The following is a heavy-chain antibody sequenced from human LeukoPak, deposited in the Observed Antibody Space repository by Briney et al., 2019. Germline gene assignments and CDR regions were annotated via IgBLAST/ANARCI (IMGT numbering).Heavy chain of an antibody. CDR3: ARDYYDSSGYGPVDAFDI. CDR1: GYTFTSYG. CDR2: ISAYNGNT. Sequence: ASVKVSCKASGYTFTSYGISWVRQAPGQGLEWMGWISAYNGNTNYAQKLQGRVTMTTDTSTSTAYMELRSLRSDDTAVYYCARDYYDSSGYGPVDAFDIWGQGTMVTVSS. D-gene: IGHD3-22*01. V-gene: IGHV1-18*01. J-gene: IGHJ3*02.